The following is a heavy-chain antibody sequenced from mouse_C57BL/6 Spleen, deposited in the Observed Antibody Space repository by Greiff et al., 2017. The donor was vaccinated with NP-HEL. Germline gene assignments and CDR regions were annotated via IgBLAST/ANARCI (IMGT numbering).Heavy chain of an antibody. CDR2: IDPSDSET. CDR3: AREYPYYAMDY. CDR1: GYTFTSYW. Sequence: VQLQQPGAELVRPGSSVKLSCKASGYTFTSYWMHWVKQRPIQGLEWIGNIDPSDSETHYNQKFKDKATLTVDKSSSTAYMQLSSLTSEDSAVYYCAREYPYYAMDYWGQGTSVTVSS. V-gene: IGHV1-52*01. J-gene: IGHJ4*01. D-gene: IGHD5-1*01.